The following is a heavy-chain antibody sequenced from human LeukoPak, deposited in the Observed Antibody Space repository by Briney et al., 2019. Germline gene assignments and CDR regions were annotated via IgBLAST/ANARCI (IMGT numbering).Heavy chain of an antibody. CDR1: GYTFTSYG. CDR3: ARSLIVLMVYAIGGAFDI. D-gene: IGHD2-8*01. CDR2: ISAYNGNT. Sequence: ASVKVSCKASGYTFTSYGISWVRQAPGQGLEWMGWISAYNGNTNYAQKLQGRVTMTTDTSTSTAYMELRSLRSDDTAVYYCARSLIVLMVYAIGGAFDIWGQGTMVTVPS. V-gene: IGHV1-18*01. J-gene: IGHJ3*02.